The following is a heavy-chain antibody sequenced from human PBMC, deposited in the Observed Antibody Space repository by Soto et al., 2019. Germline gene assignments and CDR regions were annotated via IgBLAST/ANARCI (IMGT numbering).Heavy chain of an antibody. J-gene: IGHJ4*02. Sequence: GASVKVSCKASGYTFTSYYMHWVRQAPGQGLEWMGIINPSGGSTSYAQKFQGRVTMTRDTSTSTVYMELSSLRSEDTAVYYCAREAGGYSYGYPYFDYWGQGTLVTVSS. CDR3: AREAGGYSYGYPYFDY. V-gene: IGHV1-46*01. CDR1: GYTFTSYY. CDR2: INPSGGST. D-gene: IGHD5-18*01.